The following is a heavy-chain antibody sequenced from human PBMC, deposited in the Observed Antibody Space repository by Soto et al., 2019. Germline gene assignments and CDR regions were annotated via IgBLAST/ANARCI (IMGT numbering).Heavy chain of an antibody. V-gene: IGHV2-5*02. J-gene: IGHJ5*02. CDR1: GFSLSTSGVG. Sequence: QITLKESGPTLVKPTQTLTLTCTFSGFSLSTSGVGVGWIRQPPGKALEWLALIYWDDDKRYSPSLKSRLTITKDPSQNQVVLTMTNMDPVDTATYYCAQVHPESNWFDPWGQGTLVTVSS. CDR2: IYWDDDK. CDR3: AQVHPESNWFDP.